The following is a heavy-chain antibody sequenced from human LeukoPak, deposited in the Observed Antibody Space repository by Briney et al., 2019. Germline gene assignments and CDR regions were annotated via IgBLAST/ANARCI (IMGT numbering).Heavy chain of an antibody. D-gene: IGHD1-14*01. V-gene: IGHV4-31*03. CDR2: IYYSGST. Sequence: PSETLSLTCTVSGGSISSGGYYWSWIRQHPGKGLEWIVYIYYSGSTYYNPSLKSRVTISVDTSKNQFSLKLSSVTAADTAVYYCATARGGTTTAASRPFDCWGQGTLVTVSS. CDR3: ATARGGTTTAASRPFDC. CDR1: GGSISSGGYY. J-gene: IGHJ4*01.